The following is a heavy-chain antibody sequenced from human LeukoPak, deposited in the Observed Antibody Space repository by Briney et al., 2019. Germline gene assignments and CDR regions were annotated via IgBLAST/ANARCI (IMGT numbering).Heavy chain of an antibody. CDR1: GFTFSLYW. CDR2: ISYDGSNK. CDR3: TKFNWVEDYFDY. V-gene: IGHV3-30*18. J-gene: IGHJ4*02. Sequence: AGGSLRLSCVVSGFTFSLYWMNWVRQAPGKGLEWVAVISYDGSNKYYADSVKGRFTISRDNSKNTLYLQMNSLRAEDTAVYYCTKFNWVEDYFDYWGQGTLVTVSS. D-gene: IGHD7-27*01.